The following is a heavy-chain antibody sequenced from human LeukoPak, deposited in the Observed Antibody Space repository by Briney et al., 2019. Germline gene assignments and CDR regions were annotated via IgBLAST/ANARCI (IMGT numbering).Heavy chain of an antibody. CDR2: IIPTFDSA. V-gene: IGHV1-69*01. D-gene: IGHD6-19*01. J-gene: IGHJ3*02. CDR1: GGSFRTYG. CDR3: ARRVAVARRDAFDI. Sequence: GSSVKVSCKVSGGSFRTYGIIWVRQAPGQGLEWMGGIIPTFDSANYAQKFQGRVTITADQSTSTGYLELSSLTSEDTAVYYCARRVAVARRDAFDIWGQGTMVTVSS.